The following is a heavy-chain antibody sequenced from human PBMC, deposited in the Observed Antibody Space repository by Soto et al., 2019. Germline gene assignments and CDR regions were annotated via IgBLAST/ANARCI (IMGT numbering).Heavy chain of an antibody. CDR2: ISGSGGNT. Sequence: GGSLRLSCAASGFSFSIYAMSWVRQAPGKGLEWVSSISGSGGNTYYADSVKGRLTISRDNSKNTVYLQMNSLRAEDTAVYYCAKDERGRGYSYGYWAHWGQGTLVTVSS. CDR3: AKDERGRGYSYGYWAH. CDR1: GFSFSIYA. V-gene: IGHV3-23*01. D-gene: IGHD5-18*01. J-gene: IGHJ4*02.